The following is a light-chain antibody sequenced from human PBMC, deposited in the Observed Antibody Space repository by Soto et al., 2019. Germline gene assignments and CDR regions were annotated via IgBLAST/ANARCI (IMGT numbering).Light chain of an antibody. V-gene: IGKV1-13*02. J-gene: IGKJ1*01. CDR2: DAS. Sequence: AIQLTQSPSSLSASLGDTVIITCRASQDITSDLAWYQQRPEKAPVLLIYDASRLESGVPPRFSGGGSGTEFSLTISSPQPEDFATYFCQQFNAYPRTFGQGTKV. CDR1: QDITSD. CDR3: QQFNAYPRT.